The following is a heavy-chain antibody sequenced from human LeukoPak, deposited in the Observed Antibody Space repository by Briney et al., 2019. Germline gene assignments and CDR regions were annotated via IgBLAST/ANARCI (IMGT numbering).Heavy chain of an antibody. CDR3: AKDLYYYDSSDRGAFDI. D-gene: IGHD3-22*01. V-gene: IGHV3-23*01. CDR2: ISSTGGTT. CDR1: GITFSSYG. Sequence: GGSLRLSCAASGITFSSYGMSWVRQAPGKGLEWVSSISSTGGTTYYADSVKGRFTISRDNSKNTLYMQMNSLRAEDTAVYYCAKDLYYYDSSDRGAFDIWGQGTMVTVSS. J-gene: IGHJ3*02.